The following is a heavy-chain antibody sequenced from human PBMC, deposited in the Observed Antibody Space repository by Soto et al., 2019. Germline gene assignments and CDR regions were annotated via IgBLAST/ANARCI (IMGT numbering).Heavy chain of an antibody. V-gene: IGHV4-39*03. Sequence: SETLSLTCTVSGGSIGTSGYYWGWIRQPPGKGLEWIGSIYYSGSTSYSPSLKSRVTISVDTSKNQFSLKLSSVTAADTAVYYCTTARWYQLLHFDCWGQGTLVTV. CDR1: GGSIGTSGYY. J-gene: IGHJ4*02. CDR2: IYYSGST. D-gene: IGHD2-2*01. CDR3: TTARWYQLLHFDC.